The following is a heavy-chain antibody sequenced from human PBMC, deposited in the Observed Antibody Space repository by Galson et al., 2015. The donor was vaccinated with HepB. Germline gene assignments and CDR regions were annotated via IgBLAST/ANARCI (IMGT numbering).Heavy chain of an antibody. CDR3: ARSKIDYGDYPDGVDY. V-gene: IGHV4-39*01. Sequence: ETLSLTCTVSGGSISSSSYYWGWIRQPPGKGLAWIGSIYYSGSTYYNPSLKSRVTISVDTSKNQFSLKLSSVTAADTAVYYCARSKIDYGDYPDGVDYWGQGTLVTVSS. J-gene: IGHJ4*02. CDR1: GGSISSSSYY. D-gene: IGHD4-17*01. CDR2: IYYSGST.